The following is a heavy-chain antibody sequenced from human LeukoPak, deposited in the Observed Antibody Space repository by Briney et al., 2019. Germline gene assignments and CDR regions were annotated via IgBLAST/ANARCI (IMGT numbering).Heavy chain of an antibody. J-gene: IGHJ5*02. CDR1: GFPVSSHY. CDR3: ARDMYGDYVLDP. D-gene: IGHD4-17*01. Sequence: GGSLSLSCAVSGFPVSSHYMSWVRQAPGKGLEWVSDIYSGGSTYYADSVKGRFTISRDNYKNTLYLQMNSLRAEDTAVYYCARDMYGDYVLDPWGQGTLVTVSS. V-gene: IGHV3-66*01. CDR2: IYSGGST.